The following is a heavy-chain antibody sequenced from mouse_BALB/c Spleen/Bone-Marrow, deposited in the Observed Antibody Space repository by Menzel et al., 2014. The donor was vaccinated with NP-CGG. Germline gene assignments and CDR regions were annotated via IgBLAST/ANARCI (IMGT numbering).Heavy chain of an antibody. Sequence: EVMLVESGGGLVQPGGSLRLSCAPSGFTFTDHYMSWVRQPPGKALEWLGFIRNKANGYTTEYSASVKGRFTISRDNSQSILYLQMNTLRAEDSATYYCARDRHYGNYYWYFDVWGAGTTVTVSS. CDR3: ARDRHYGNYYWYFDV. CDR2: IRNKANGYTT. V-gene: IGHV7-3*02. CDR1: GFTFTDHY. J-gene: IGHJ1*01. D-gene: IGHD2-1*01.